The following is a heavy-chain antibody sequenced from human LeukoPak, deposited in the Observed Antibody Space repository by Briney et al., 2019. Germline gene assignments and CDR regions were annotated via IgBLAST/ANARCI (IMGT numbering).Heavy chain of an antibody. J-gene: IGHJ5*02. CDR1: GYTFTGYY. V-gene: IGHV1-2*02. CDR2: INPNSGGT. CDR3: ARGGSGSYFSWLDP. Sequence: ASVKVSCKASGYTFTGYYIHWVRQAPGRGLECVGWINPNSGGTNYAQKFQGRVTMTRDTSISTAYMELSRLRSDDTAVYYCARGGSGSYFSWLDPWGQGTLVTVSS. D-gene: IGHD3-10*01.